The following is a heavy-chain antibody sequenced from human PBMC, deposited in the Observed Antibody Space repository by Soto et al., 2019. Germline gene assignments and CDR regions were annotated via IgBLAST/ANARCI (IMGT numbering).Heavy chain of an antibody. D-gene: IGHD2-2*01. CDR2: ISGSGGST. V-gene: IGHV3-23*01. CDR1: GFTFSSYA. Sequence: EVQLLESGGGLVQPGGSLRLSCAASGFTFSSYAMSWVRQAPGKGLEWVSAISGSGGSTYYADSVKGRFTISRDNSKNTLYLQMNSLSAEDTAVYYCAKTRLQYPGQAGDYWGQGTLVTVSS. CDR3: AKTRLQYPGQAGDY. J-gene: IGHJ4*02.